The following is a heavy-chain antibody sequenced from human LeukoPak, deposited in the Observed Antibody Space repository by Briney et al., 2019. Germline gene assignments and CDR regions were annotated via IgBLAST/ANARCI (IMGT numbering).Heavy chain of an antibody. J-gene: IGHJ6*03. D-gene: IGHD2-15*01. Sequence: GGSLKLSCAASGFTFSGSAMHWVRQASGKGLEWVGRIRSKANSYATACAASVKGRFTISRDDSKNTAYLQMNSLKTEDTAVYYCTRPLGGCSGGSCYGYYYMDVWGKGTTVTVSS. CDR2: IRSKANSYAT. CDR1: GFTFSGSA. V-gene: IGHV3-73*01. CDR3: TRPLGGCSGGSCYGYYYMDV.